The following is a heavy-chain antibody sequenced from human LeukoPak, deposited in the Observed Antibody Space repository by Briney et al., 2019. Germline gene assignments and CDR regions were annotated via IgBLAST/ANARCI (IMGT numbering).Heavy chain of an antibody. J-gene: IGHJ5*02. CDR2: ISSSGSMI. Sequence: GSLRLSCAASGFTFSTYEMNWVRQAPGKGLEWVSYISSSGSMIYYADSVKGRFTVSRDNAKNSLYLQMNSLTVEDTAVYYCAREVADCGGDCLAPWGQRTLVTVSS. CDR3: AREVADCGGDCLAP. D-gene: IGHD2-21*02. V-gene: IGHV3-48*03. CDR1: GFTFSTYE.